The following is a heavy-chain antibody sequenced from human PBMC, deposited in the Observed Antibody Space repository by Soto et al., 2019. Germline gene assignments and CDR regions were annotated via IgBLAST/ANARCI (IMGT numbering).Heavy chain of an antibody. J-gene: IGHJ4*02. CDR1: GYTFTSYD. D-gene: IGHD3-3*01. CDR2: MNPNSGNT. V-gene: IGHV1-8*01. CDR3: ARGIGFLEWLYAPTYFDY. Sequence: GASVKVSCKASGYTFTSYDINWVRQATGQGLEWMGWMNPNSGNTGYAQKFQGRVTMTRNTSISTAYMELSSLRSEDTAVYYCARGIGFLEWLYAPTYFDYWGQGTLVTVSS.